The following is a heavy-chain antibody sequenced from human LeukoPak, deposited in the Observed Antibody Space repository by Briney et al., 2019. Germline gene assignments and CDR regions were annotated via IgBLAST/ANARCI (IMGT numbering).Heavy chain of an antibody. V-gene: IGHV3-48*04. J-gene: IGHJ4*02. CDR1: GFTFSSYS. CDR3: ARDRKWELLGSPLVI. D-gene: IGHD1-26*01. CDR2: ISSSSSTI. Sequence: PGGSLRLSCAASGFTFSSYSMNWVRQAPGKGLEWVSYISSSSSTIYYADSVKGRFTISRDNAKNSLYLQMNSLRAEDTAVYYCARDRKWELLGSPLVIWGQGTLVTVSS.